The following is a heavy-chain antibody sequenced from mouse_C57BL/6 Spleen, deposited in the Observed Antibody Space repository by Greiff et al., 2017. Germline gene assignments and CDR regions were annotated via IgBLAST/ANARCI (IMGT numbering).Heavy chain of an antibody. Sequence: QVQLKQPGAELVRPGSSVKLSCKASGYTFTSYWMDWVKQRPGQGLEWIGNIYPSDSETHYNQKFKDKATLTVDKSSSTAYMQLSSLTSEDSAVYYCARWGYDYDGWGYYAMDYWGQGTSVTVSS. CDR2: IYPSDSET. J-gene: IGHJ4*01. CDR1: GYTFTSYW. CDR3: ARWGYDYDGWGYYAMDY. V-gene: IGHV1-61*01. D-gene: IGHD2-4*01.